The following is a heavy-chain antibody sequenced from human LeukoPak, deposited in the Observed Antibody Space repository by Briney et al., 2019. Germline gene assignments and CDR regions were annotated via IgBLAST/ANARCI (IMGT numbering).Heavy chain of an antibody. CDR2: ISGSGGIT. V-gene: IGHV3-23*01. CDR3: AKGGPIAIFGVVYNWSDP. CDR1: GFTVSSYV. J-gene: IGHJ5*02. D-gene: IGHD3-3*01. Sequence: PGGSLRLSCAAAGFTVSSYVMSWVRQAPGEGLEWVSVISGSGGITYYADSMKGRFTTCKNNSKNTLYRQMNSLRAEESAVYYCAKGGPIAIFGVVYNWSDPWGQGTLVTVSS.